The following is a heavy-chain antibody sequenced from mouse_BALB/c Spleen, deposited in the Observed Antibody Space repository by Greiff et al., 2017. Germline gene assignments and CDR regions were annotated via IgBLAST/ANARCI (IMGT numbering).Heavy chain of an antibody. Sequence: VQLQQSGGGLVQPGGSRKLSCAASGFTFSSFGMHWVRQAPEKGLEWVAYISSGSSTIYYADTVKGRFTISRDNPKNTLFLQMTSLRSEDTAMYYCARGSYWYFDVWGAGTTVTVSS. D-gene: IGHD1-1*01. V-gene: IGHV5-17*02. J-gene: IGHJ1*01. CDR2: ISSGSSTI. CDR1: GFTFSSFG. CDR3: ARGSYWYFDV.